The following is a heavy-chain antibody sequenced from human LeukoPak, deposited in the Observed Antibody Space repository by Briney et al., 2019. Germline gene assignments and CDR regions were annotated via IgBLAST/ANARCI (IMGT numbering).Heavy chain of an antibody. J-gene: IGHJ5*02. D-gene: IGHD2-21*02. V-gene: IGHV4-59*01. CDR1: GVSISSYY. Sequence: SETLSLTCTVSGVSISSYYWSWIRQPPGKELEWIGCISYSGSSTYNPSLKSRVTISVDTSKNQFSLKVTSVTAADTAVYYCARGVTTGLDWFDPWGQGTLVTVSS. CDR3: ARGVTTGLDWFDP. CDR2: ISYSGSS.